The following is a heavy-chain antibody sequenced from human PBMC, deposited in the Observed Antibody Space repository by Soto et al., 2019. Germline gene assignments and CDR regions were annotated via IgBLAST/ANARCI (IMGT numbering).Heavy chain of an antibody. CDR3: ARGTGYCSSTSCYARYFQH. CDR2: INHSGST. Sequence: QVQLQQWGAGLLKPSETLSLTCAVYGGSFSGYYWSWIRQPPGKGLEWIGEINHSGSTNYNPSLKSRVTISVDTSKNQCSLKLSSVTAADTAVYYCARGTGYCSSTSCYARYFQHWGQGTLVTVSS. D-gene: IGHD2-2*01. V-gene: IGHV4-34*01. J-gene: IGHJ1*01. CDR1: GGSFSGYY.